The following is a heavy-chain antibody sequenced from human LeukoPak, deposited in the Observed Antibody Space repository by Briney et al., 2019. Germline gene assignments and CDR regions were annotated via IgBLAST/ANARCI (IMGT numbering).Heavy chain of an antibody. CDR3: ARENYGSGWHYYYYYGMDV. J-gene: IGHJ6*02. CDR2: ISSSSSYI. V-gene: IGHV3-21*01. Sequence: GGSLRLSCAASGFTFSSYSMNWVRQAPGKGLEWVSSISSSSSYIYYADSVKGRFTISRDNAKNSLYLQMNSLRAEDTAVYYCARENYGSGWHYYYYYGMDVWGQGTTVTVSS. D-gene: IGHD6-19*01. CDR1: GFTFSSYS.